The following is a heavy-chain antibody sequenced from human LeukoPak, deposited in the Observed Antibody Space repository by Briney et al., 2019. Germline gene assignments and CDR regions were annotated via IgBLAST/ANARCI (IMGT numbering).Heavy chain of an antibody. V-gene: IGHV3-23*01. CDR1: GFTFSSSG. CDR2: ISDSGSST. Sequence: PGGSLRLSCAASGFTFSSSGMSWVRQAPGKGLEWVSAISDSGSSTYYAHSVKGRFTISRDNSKDTLYLQMNSLTAEDTAVYYCAKRQNSGEGYWGQGILVTVSS. J-gene: IGHJ4*02. CDR3: AKRQNSGEGY. D-gene: IGHD3-10*01.